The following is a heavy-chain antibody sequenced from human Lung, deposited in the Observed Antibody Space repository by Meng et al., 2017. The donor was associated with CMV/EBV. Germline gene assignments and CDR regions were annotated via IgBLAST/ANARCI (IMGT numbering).Heavy chain of an antibody. D-gene: IGHD3-3*01. CDR1: GYTFTSYD. CDR3: ARGLNGGLRFLEWLLRPYYYGMDV. V-gene: IGHV1-8*01. Sequence: ASVKVSXKASGYTFTSYDINWVRQATGQGLEWMGWMNPNSGNTGYAQKFQGRVTMTRNTSISTAYMGLSSLRSEDTAVYYCARGLNGGLRFLEWLLRPYYYGMDVWGQGNXVXVSS. CDR2: MNPNSGNT. J-gene: IGHJ6*02.